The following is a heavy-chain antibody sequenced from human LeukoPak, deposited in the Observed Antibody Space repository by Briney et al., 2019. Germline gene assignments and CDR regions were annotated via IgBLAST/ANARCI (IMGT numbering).Heavy chain of an antibody. Sequence: PGGSLRLSCAASGLTLSGYWMHWVRQAPGKGLVWVSRINGDASSTSYADSVKGRFTISRDNAKSTLYLQMNSLRVKDTAVYYCARARGNTYGYFEYWGQGTLVTVSS. D-gene: IGHD5-18*01. CDR1: GLTLSGYW. J-gene: IGHJ4*02. CDR3: ARARGNTYGYFEY. V-gene: IGHV3-74*01. CDR2: INGDASST.